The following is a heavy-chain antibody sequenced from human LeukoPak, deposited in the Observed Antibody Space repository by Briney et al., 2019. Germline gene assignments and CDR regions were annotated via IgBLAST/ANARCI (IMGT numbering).Heavy chain of an antibody. Sequence: GASLRLSCAASGFTFSSYSMNWVRQAPGKGLEWVSSISSSSSYIYYADSVKGRFTISRDNAKNSLYLQMNSLRAEDTAVYYCARGTVTNDAFDIWGQGTMVTVSS. V-gene: IGHV3-21*01. CDR2: ISSSSSYI. CDR1: GFTFSSYS. J-gene: IGHJ3*02. CDR3: ARGTVTNDAFDI. D-gene: IGHD4-17*01.